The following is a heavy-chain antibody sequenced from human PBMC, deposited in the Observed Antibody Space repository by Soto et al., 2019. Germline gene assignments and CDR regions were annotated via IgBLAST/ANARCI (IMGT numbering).Heavy chain of an antibody. D-gene: IGHD6-19*01. Sequence: EVQLVESGGGLVQPGGSLRVSCAASGFTFSSYWMHWVRQAPGKGLVWVSRINSDGSSTSYADSLKGRFNISRDNAKNTLYLLMNSLRAEDTAIYYCARRGAVAGLHYWGQGTLVTVSS. J-gene: IGHJ4*02. V-gene: IGHV3-74*01. CDR3: ARRGAVAGLHY. CDR1: GFTFSSYW. CDR2: INSDGSST.